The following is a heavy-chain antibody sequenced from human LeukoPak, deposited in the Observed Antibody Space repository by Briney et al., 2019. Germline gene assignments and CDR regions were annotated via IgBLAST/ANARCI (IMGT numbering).Heavy chain of an antibody. CDR1: GFTFSSHW. CDR2: IKEDGTRK. D-gene: IGHD3-9*01. V-gene: IGHV3-7*03. Sequence: GGSLRLSCAASGFTFSSHWMTWVRQAPGKGLEWVANIKEDGTRKNYMDSVKGRFTISRDNAKNSLYLQMNSLRAEDTAVYYCARAYPLTGYYMPLDYWGQGTLVTVSS. J-gene: IGHJ4*02. CDR3: ARAYPLTGYYMPLDY.